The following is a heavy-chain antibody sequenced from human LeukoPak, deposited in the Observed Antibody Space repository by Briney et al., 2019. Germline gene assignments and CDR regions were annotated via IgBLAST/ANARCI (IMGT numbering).Heavy chain of an antibody. Sequence: GGSLRLSCAASGFTFSSYGMHWVRQAPGKGLEWVAVISYDGSNKYYADSVKGRSTISRDNSKNTLYLQMNSLRAEDTAVYYCARANYLGSCFDYWGQGTLVTVSS. D-gene: IGHD6-13*01. J-gene: IGHJ4*02. V-gene: IGHV3-30*03. CDR1: GFTFSSYG. CDR2: ISYDGSNK. CDR3: ARANYLGSCFDY.